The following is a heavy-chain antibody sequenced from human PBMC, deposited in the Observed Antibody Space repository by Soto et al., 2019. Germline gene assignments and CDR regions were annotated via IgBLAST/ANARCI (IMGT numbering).Heavy chain of an antibody. CDR2: VYYSGST. Sequence: PSETLSLTCTVSGGSVSSSSYYWGWVRQPPGKGLEWIGSVYYSGSTYYNPSLESRVTISVDTSKNQFSLKLMSVSAADTAVYYCAAIAGRPRGFYPYYMDVWGKGTSVTVSS. V-gene: IGHV4-39*01. CDR3: AAIAGRPRGFYPYYMDV. D-gene: IGHD6-6*01. J-gene: IGHJ6*03. CDR1: GGSVSSSSYY.